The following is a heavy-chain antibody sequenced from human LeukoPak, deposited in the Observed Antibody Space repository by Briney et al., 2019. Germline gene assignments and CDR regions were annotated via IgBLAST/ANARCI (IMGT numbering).Heavy chain of an antibody. D-gene: IGHD3/OR15-3a*01. V-gene: IGHV4-34*01. CDR3: ARAPRGTGATKGGYFDY. CDR1: GGSFSGYY. CDR2: INHSGST. Sequence: SETLSLTCAVYGGSFSGYYWSWIRQPPGKGPEWIGEINHSGSTNYNPSLKSRVTISVDTSKNQFSLKLSSVTAADTAVYYCARAPRGTGATKGGYFDYWGQGTLVTVSS. J-gene: IGHJ4*02.